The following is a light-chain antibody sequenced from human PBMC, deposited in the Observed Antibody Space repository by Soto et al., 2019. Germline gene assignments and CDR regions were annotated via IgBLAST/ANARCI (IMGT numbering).Light chain of an antibody. Sequence: VQMTQSPSSLSASVGDRLTIACQPSQDISNYLNWYQQKPGKAPKLLIYKASSLESGVPSRFSGSGSGTEFTLTISSLQPDDFATYYCQQYNSYSTCTFGQGTKVDIK. J-gene: IGKJ1*01. CDR1: QDISNY. CDR3: QQYNSYSTCT. V-gene: IGKV1-5*03. CDR2: KAS.